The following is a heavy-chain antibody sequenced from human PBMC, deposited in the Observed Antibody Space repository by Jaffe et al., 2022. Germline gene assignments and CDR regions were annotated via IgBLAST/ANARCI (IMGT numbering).Heavy chain of an antibody. Sequence: EVQVLESGGGLVQPGGSLRLSCAASGFTFSSYAMSWVRQAPGRGLEWVSTISGGGGATYYADSVKGRFTISRDNSKNTLYVQMNSLRAEDTAVYYCAKDRPNNWNSLDNSNWFDTWGQGTLVTVSS. V-gene: IGHV3-23*01. J-gene: IGHJ5*02. CDR1: GFTFSSYA. D-gene: IGHD1-1*01. CDR3: AKDRPNNWNSLDNSNWFDT. CDR2: ISGGGGAT.